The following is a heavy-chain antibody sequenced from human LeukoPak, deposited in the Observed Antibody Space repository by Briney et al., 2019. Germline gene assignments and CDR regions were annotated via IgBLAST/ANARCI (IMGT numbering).Heavy chain of an antibody. Sequence: GRSLRLSCAASGFTFSSYAMSWVRQAPGKGLEWVSAISGSGGSTYYADSVKGRFTISRDNAKNSLYLQMNSLRAEDTALYHCARVLSGEGESDYWGQGTLVTVSS. CDR2: ISGSGGST. CDR3: ARVLSGEGESDY. D-gene: IGHD3-9*01. J-gene: IGHJ4*02. V-gene: IGHV3-23*01. CDR1: GFTFSSYA.